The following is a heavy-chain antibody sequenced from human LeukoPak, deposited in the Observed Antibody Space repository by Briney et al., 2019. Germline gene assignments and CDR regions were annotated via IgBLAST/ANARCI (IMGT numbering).Heavy chain of an antibody. CDR3: ARQLGSWDAFDI. V-gene: IGHV4-34*01. J-gene: IGHJ3*02. CDR1: GGSFSGYY. Sequence: SETLSLTCAVYGGSFSGYYWSWIRQPPGKGLEWIGEINHSGSTNYNPSLKSRVTISVDTSKNQFSLKLSSVTAADTAVYYCARQLGSWDAFDIRGQGTMVTVSS. D-gene: IGHD1-26*01. CDR2: INHSGST.